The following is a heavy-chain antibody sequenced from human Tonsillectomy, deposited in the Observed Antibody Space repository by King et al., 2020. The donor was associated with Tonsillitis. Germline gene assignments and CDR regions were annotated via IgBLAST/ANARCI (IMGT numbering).Heavy chain of an antibody. CDR3: ARTTFSPTDGPLIDY. J-gene: IGHJ4*01. D-gene: IGHD4-11*01. CDR2: IIPILDIS. Sequence: HVQLVQSGAEVKKPGSSVKVSCKASGGTFSNYAISWVRQAPGQGLEWMGRIIPILDISKYAQQFQGRVTITADKSTSTAYMELRSLRSEDTAIYYCARTTFSPTDGPLIDYWGQGTLVTVSS. V-gene: IGHV1-69*04. CDR1: GGTFSNYA.